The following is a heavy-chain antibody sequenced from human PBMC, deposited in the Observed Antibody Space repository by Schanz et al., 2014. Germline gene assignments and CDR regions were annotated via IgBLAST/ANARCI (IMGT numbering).Heavy chain of an antibody. Sequence: QMQLVESGGGLVKPGGSLRLSCTASGFPFSDYFMAWIRQPPGRGLEWVSYIGNGGVTIYYADSVKGRFTISRDNSKNSLYLQMNSLRAEDTAVYYCAKYRGYYRVSGSYRELEYWGQGTLVTVSS. J-gene: IGHJ4*02. CDR1: GFPFSDYF. CDR2: IGNGGVTI. V-gene: IGHV3-11*01. CDR3: AKYRGYYRVSGSYRELEY. D-gene: IGHD3-10*01.